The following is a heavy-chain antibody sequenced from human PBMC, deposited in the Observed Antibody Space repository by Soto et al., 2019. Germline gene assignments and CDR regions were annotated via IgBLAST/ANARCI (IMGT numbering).Heavy chain of an antibody. CDR1: CFRFRSYG. CDR2: ISYDGNDE. J-gene: IGHJ4*02. Sequence: GGSLRLSCAVSCFRFRSYGMHWVRQAPGKGLEWVAVISYDGNDEYYAESVRGRFTISRDNSKNTLYLQMNTLRPDDTAVYYCVKTLPGSLSDPHQLLERFDYWGQGTLVTVSS. CDR3: VKTLPGSLSDPHQLLERFDY. V-gene: IGHV3-30*18. D-gene: IGHD2-2*01.